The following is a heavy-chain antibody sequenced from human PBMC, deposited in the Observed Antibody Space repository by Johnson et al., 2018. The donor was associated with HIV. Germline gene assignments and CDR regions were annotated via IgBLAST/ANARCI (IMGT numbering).Heavy chain of an antibody. V-gene: IGHV3-13*01. J-gene: IGHJ3*02. CDR1: GFTVSSNY. CDR2: IGTAGDT. CDR3: ARKVDSCVLGWGGAFDS. Sequence: VQLVESGGGLIQPGGSLRLSCAASGFTVSSNYMSWVRQATGKGLEWVSAIGTAGDTYYPGSVKGRFTISRDNSKNTLYLQVNSLRPEDTAVYFCARKVDSCVLGWGGAFDSWGQGTMVTVSS. D-gene: IGHD2-21*01.